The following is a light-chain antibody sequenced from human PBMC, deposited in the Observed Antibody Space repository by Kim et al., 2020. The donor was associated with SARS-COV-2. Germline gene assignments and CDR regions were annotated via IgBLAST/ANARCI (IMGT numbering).Light chain of an antibody. CDR2: GKN. CDR3: NSRDSNDNVV. J-gene: IGLJ2*01. V-gene: IGLV3-19*01. Sequence: VALGPTVRTTCQGDSLRSYYATWYQKKPGQAPLLVIYGKNNRPSGIPDRFSGSSSGNTASLTITGTQAGDEADYYCNSRDSNDNVVFGGGTQLTVL. CDR1: SLRSYY.